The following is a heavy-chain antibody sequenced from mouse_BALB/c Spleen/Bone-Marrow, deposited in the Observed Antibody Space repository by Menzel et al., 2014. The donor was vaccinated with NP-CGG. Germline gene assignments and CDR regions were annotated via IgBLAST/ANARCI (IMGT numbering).Heavy chain of an antibody. D-gene: IGHD4-1*01. CDR2: IDPADGNT. V-gene: IGHV14-3*02. Sequence: EVQLQESGAELVKPGASVKLSCTASGFNIKDTYMHWVKQRPEQGLEWIGRIDPADGNTKYDPKFQGKATITADTSSNTAYLQLSSLTSEDTAVYYCARWEYYAMDYWGQGTSVTVSS. CDR1: GFNIKDTY. CDR3: ARWEYYAMDY. J-gene: IGHJ4*01.